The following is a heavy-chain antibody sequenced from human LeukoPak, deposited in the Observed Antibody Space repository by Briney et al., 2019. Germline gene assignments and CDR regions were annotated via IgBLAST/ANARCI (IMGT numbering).Heavy chain of an antibody. CDR1: GYTFTSYG. J-gene: IGHJ3*02. Sequence: ASVKVSCTASGYTFTSYGISWVRQAPGQGLEWMGWISAYNGNTNYAQKLQGRVTMTTDTSTSTAYMELRSLRSDDTAVYYCAMGDRVTHPDAFDIWGQGTMVTVSS. CDR3: AMGDRVTHPDAFDI. V-gene: IGHV1-18*01. D-gene: IGHD3-16*01. CDR2: ISAYNGNT.